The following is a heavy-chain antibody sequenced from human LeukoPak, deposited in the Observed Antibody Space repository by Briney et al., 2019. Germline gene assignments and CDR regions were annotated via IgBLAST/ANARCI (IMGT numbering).Heavy chain of an antibody. CDR2: ISSSGSTI. D-gene: IGHD3-16*01. Sequence: PGGSLRLSCAASGFTFSNCEMNWVRQPPGKRLEWVSYISSSGSTIFYADSVKGRFTISRDNAKNSLYLQMNSLRAEDTAVYYCARDLKQGGQNYYYGMDFWGQGTTVTVSS. CDR1: GFTFSNCE. CDR3: ARDLKQGGQNYYYGMDF. V-gene: IGHV3-48*03. J-gene: IGHJ6*02.